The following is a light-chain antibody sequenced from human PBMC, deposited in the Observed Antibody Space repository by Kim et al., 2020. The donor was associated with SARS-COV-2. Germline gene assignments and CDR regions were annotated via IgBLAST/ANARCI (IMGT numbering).Light chain of an antibody. Sequence: ELTQPPSASGTPGQRVTISCSGSSSNIGSNTVIWYQQLPGTAPKLLIYRNNQRPSGVPDRFSGSKSGTSASLAVSGLQSEDEADYYCAAWDDSLNGLLFGGGTQLTVL. CDR1: SSNIGSNT. CDR2: RNN. V-gene: IGLV1-44*01. J-gene: IGLJ2*01. CDR3: AAWDDSLNGLL.